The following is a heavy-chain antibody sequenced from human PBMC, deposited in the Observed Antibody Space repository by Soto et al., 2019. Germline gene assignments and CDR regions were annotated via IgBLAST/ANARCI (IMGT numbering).Heavy chain of an antibody. CDR3: ARGDTIFGVVTHYYYYMDV. J-gene: IGHJ6*03. Sequence: ASVKVSCKASGYTFTSYYMHWVRQAPGQGLEWMGIINPSGGSTSYAQKFQGRVTMTRDTSTSTVYMELSSLRSEDTAVYYCARGDTIFGVVTHYYYYMDVWGKGTTVTVSS. CDR1: GYTFTSYY. D-gene: IGHD3-3*01. CDR2: INPSGGST. V-gene: IGHV1-46*03.